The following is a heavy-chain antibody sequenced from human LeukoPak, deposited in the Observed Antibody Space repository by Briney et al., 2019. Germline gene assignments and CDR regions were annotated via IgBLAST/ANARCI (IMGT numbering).Heavy chain of an antibody. Sequence: ASVKVSCKASGYTFTSYFMHWVRQAPGQGLEWMGIINPSGGSTSYAQKFQGRVTMTRDASTSTVYMELSSLRSEDTAVYYCARADYDGDYGSRSPFDYWGQGTLVTVSS. CDR2: INPSGGST. V-gene: IGHV1-46*01. CDR3: ARADYDGDYGSRSPFDY. CDR1: GYTFTSYF. D-gene: IGHD4-17*01. J-gene: IGHJ4*02.